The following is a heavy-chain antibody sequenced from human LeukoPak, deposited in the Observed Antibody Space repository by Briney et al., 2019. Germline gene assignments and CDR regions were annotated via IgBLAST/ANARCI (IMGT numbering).Heavy chain of an antibody. CDR2: ISSSSSYI. J-gene: IGHJ4*02. D-gene: IGHD5-18*01. CDR3: ATRGYSYGRAIDY. V-gene: IGHV3-21*01. CDR1: GFTFSTYW. Sequence: GGSLRLSCAASGFTFSTYWMHWVRQVPGKGLVWVSSISSSSSYIYYADSVKGRFTISRDNAKNSLYLQMNSLRAEDTAVYYCATRGYSYGRAIDYWGQGTLVTVSS.